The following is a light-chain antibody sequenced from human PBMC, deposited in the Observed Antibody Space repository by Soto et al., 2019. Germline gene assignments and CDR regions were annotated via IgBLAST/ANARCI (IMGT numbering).Light chain of an antibody. J-gene: IGKJ5*01. CDR3: HQTYSTLSIT. CDR2: AAS. V-gene: IGKV1-39*01. CDR1: ESISRH. Sequence: DIQMTQSPSSLSASVGDRVTITCRASESISRHLNWYQQKPGKAPKILIYAASSLQNGVPSRFRGSGYRTDFTLTITNLQPEDFATYYCHQTYSTLSITFGQGTRLDI.